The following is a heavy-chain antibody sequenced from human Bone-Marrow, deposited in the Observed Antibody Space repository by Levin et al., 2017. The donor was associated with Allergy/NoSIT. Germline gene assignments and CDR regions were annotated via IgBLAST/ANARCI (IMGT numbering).Heavy chain of an antibody. D-gene: IGHD2-15*01. CDR3: AKPHVVTHWYFDL. Sequence: PGGSLRLSCAASEFTFSSYVMSWVRQAPGKGLEWVSAISGSGESTYYTDSVKGRFTISRDNSKNTLYLQMNSLRADDTAVYYCAKPHVVTHWYFDLWGRGTLVTVSS. J-gene: IGHJ2*01. CDR2: ISGSGEST. CDR1: EFTFSSYV. V-gene: IGHV3-23*01.